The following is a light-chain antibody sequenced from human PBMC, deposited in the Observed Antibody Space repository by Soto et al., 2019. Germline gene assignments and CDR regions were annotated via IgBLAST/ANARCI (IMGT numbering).Light chain of an antibody. Sequence: LPPRERETLSCSARRSVSSYVAWYQQKPGQAPRLLIYDASNRATGIPARFSGSGSGTDFTLTISRLESEDFAVYYCHHYGSSPQTVGQGTKVDIK. V-gene: IGKV3-20*01. CDR1: RSVSSY. CDR3: HHYGSSPQT. CDR2: DAS. J-gene: IGKJ1*01.